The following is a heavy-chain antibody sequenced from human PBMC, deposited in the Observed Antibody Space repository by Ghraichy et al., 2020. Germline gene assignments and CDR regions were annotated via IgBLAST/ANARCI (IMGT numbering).Heavy chain of an antibody. V-gene: IGHV1-46*01. Sequence: GLINSGGGSTSYAQKFQGRVTMTRYTSTSTVYMELSSLRSEDTAVYYCARVFFGDFYMDVWGKGTPVTVSS. CDR2: INSGGGST. CDR3: ARVFFGDFYMDV. D-gene: IGHD3-10*01. J-gene: IGHJ6*03.